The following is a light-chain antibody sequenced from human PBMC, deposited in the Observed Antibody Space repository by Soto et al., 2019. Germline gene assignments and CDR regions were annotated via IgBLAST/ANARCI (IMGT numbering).Light chain of an antibody. Sequence: DIQMTQYPSSVSASVGDRVVITCRASQDISNYLAWYQQKPGDAPELLIYAASRLKRGGPSRFSGSGSGTDFTLIIDSRQPEDFATYYCQQADIFPLTFGGGTKVEI. CDR3: QQADIFPLT. J-gene: IGKJ4*01. V-gene: IGKV1-12*01. CDR1: QDISNY. CDR2: AAS.